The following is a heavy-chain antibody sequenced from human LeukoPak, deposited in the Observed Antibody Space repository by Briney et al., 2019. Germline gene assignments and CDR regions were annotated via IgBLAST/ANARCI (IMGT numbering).Heavy chain of an antibody. CDR3: ATGGYSYGFLDYYYGMDV. CDR1: GYTFTDYY. V-gene: IGHV1-2*02. J-gene: IGHJ6*02. Sequence: ASVKVSCKASGYTFTDYYIHLVRQAPGQGLEWMGLINPNNGDTDYAQKFQGRVAMTRDTSISTAYMELSRLRSDDTAVYYCATGGYSYGFLDYYYGMDVWGQGTTVTVSS. D-gene: IGHD5-18*01. CDR2: INPNNGDT.